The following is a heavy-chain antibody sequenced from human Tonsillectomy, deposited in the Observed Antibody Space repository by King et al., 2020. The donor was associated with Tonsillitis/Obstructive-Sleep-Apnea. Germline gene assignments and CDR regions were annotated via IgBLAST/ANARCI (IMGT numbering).Heavy chain of an antibody. Sequence: VQLVESGGGLVKPGGSLRLSSVASGFTFSNYSVNWVRQAPRKGLEWVASIDSSSRYIYYADSVRGRFTISRDNAKNSLLLQMNSLRADDTAVYYCATHSSDWTYFDYWGQGTLVTVSS. CDR3: ATHSSDWTYFDY. V-gene: IGHV3-21*06. CDR2: IDSSSRYI. D-gene: IGHD6-25*01. J-gene: IGHJ4*02. CDR1: GFTFSNYS.